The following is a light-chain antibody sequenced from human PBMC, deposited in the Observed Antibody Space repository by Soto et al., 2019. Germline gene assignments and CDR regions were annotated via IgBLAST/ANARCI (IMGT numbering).Light chain of an antibody. V-gene: IGLV7-43*01. CDR2: STT. CDR3: LLYYAGALPWV. Sequence: QAVVTQEPALTVSPGGTVTLTCASSTGAVTGGNYPNWFQQQPGQAPRTLIYSTTNRHSWTPARFSGSLLGGKAALTLSGVQPEGEADYSCLLYYAGALPWVFGGGTKVTVL. J-gene: IGLJ3*02. CDR1: TGAVTGGNY.